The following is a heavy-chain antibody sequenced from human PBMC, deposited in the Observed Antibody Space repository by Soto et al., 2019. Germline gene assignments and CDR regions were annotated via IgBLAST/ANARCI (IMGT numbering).Heavy chain of an antibody. CDR3: VLRRYYYDSSGYYHDAFDI. CDR1: GFTFSSYA. Sequence: GVLRLSCAASGFTFSSYAMSWVRQAPGKGLEWVSAISGSGGSTYYADSVKGRFTISRDNSKNTLYLQMNSLRAEDTAVYYCVLRRYYYDSSGYYHDAFDIWGQGTMVTVSS. J-gene: IGHJ3*02. V-gene: IGHV3-23*01. D-gene: IGHD3-22*01. CDR2: ISGSGGST.